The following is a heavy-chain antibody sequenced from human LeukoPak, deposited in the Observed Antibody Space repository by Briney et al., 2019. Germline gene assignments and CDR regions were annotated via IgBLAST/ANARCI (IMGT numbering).Heavy chain of an antibody. D-gene: IGHD3-22*01. CDR2: IKEDGSGE. CDR1: GFTFSGYW. Sequence: GGSLRLSCAASGFTFSGYWMTWVRQAPGKGLECVANIKEDGSGEYYVDSVKGRFTISRDNAKNSLHLQMNSLRAEDTAFYYCSRDWLAGNQYHTIDLWGKGTMVTVSS. V-gene: IGHV3-7*01. J-gene: IGHJ3*01. CDR3: SRDWLAGNQYHTIDL.